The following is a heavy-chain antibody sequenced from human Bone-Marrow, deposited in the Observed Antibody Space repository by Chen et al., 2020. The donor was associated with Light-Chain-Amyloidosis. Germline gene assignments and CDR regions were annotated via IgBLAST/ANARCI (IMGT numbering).Heavy chain of an antibody. V-gene: IGHV4-4*02. D-gene: IGHD6-19*01. CDR1: GDSLSSSHW. Sequence: QVQLRESGPGLVKPSGTLSLTCAVSGDSLSSSHWWSWVRQPPGKGLEWIGEIYHSGSTNYNPSLKSRVTISVDKSKNQFSLNLSSVTAADTAVYYCARAWGSSSGSLEYWGQGTLVTVSS. J-gene: IGHJ4*02. CDR3: ARAWGSSSGSLEY. CDR2: IYHSGST.